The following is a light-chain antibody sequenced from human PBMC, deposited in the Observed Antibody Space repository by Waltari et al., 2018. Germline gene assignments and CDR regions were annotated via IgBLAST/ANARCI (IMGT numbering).Light chain of an antibody. CDR1: SGSIASNY. CDR3: QSDDSSNQV. Sequence: NFMLTQPHSVSESPGKTVTISCTGSSGSIASNYVQWYQQRPGSAPTTVIYEDNQRPAGVPVRFSGSIDSSSNSASLTISGLKTEDEGDYYCQSDDSSNQVFGGGTKLTVL. V-gene: IGLV6-57*02. J-gene: IGLJ2*01. CDR2: EDN.